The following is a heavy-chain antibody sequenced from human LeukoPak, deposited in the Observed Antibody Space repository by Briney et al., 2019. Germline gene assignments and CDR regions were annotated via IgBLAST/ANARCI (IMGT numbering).Heavy chain of an antibody. Sequence: PSETLSLTCTVSGYSISSGYYWGWIRQPPGKGLEWIGSIYHSGSTYYNPSLKSRVTISVDTSKNQFSLKLSSVTAADTAVYYCARVDRDGYNYFDYWGQGTLVTVSS. D-gene: IGHD5-24*01. V-gene: IGHV4-38-2*02. J-gene: IGHJ4*02. CDR2: IYHSGST. CDR1: GYSISSGYY. CDR3: ARVDRDGYNYFDY.